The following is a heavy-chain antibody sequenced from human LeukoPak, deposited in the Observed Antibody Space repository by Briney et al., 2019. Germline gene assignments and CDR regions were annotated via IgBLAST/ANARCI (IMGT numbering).Heavy chain of an antibody. Sequence: GGSLRLSCSASGFTFGTYWMSWVRQSPGKGLEWVSYISSSGSTKYYADSVKGRFTISRNNAKNSLYLQINRLSGEDTAVYYCARGGAVETAMVKDHWGQGPVVSVPS. CDR1: GFTFGTYW. CDR2: ISSSGSTK. D-gene: IGHD5-18*01. V-gene: IGHV3-48*04. CDR3: ARGGAVETAMVKDH. J-gene: IGHJ4*02.